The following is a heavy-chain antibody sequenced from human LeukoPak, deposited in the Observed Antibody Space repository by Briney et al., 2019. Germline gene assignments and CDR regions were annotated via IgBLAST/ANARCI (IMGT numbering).Heavy chain of an antibody. CDR3: ARDRIVGAIGSDAFDI. CDR2: IWYDGSNK. CDR1: GFTFSSYV. D-gene: IGHD1-26*01. V-gene: IGHV3-33*01. J-gene: IGHJ3*02. Sequence: GGSLRLSCAASGFTFSSYVMHWVRQAPGRGLEGVAVIWYDGSNKYYADSVKGRFTISRDNSKNTLYLQMNSLRAEDTAVYYCARDRIVGAIGSDAFDIWGQGTMVTVSS.